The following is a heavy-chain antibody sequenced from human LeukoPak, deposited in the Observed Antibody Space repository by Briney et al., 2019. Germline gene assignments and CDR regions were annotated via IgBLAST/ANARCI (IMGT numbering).Heavy chain of an antibody. V-gene: IGHV3-21*01. J-gene: IGHJ6*03. CDR1: GFTFSSYS. Sequence: GGSLRLSCAASGFTFSSYSMNWVRQAPGKGLEWVSSISSSSSYIYYADSVKGRFTISRDNAKSSLYLPMNSLRAEDTAVYYCARVPTITIFGVVNSHYMDVWGKGTTVTVSS. D-gene: IGHD3-3*01. CDR2: ISSSSSYI. CDR3: ARVPTITIFGVVNSHYMDV.